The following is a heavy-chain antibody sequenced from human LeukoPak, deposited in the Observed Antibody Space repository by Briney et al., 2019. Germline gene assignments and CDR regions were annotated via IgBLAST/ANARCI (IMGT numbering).Heavy chain of an antibody. Sequence: ASVTVSCTASGGTFSSYAIRWVRQAPGQGLEWMGRIIPILGIANYAQKFQGRVTITADKSTNTAYMELSSLRSEDTAVYYCAREVGSYSEGDYWGQGTLVTVSS. CDR1: GGTFSSYA. V-gene: IGHV1-69*04. CDR2: IIPILGIA. CDR3: AREVGSYSEGDY. J-gene: IGHJ4*02. D-gene: IGHD1-26*01.